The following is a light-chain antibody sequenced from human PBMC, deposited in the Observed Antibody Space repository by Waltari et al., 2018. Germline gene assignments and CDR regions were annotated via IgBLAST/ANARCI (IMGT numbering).Light chain of an antibody. CDR3: LQYNGEPRT. CDR2: KAS. Sequence: DIQMTQSPSTLSATVGERVTITCRASQNINTWLAWHQQKPGRAPKLLIYKASNLESGVPSRFSGSGSGTEFTLTISSLQPDDFATYYCLQYNGEPRTFGQGTKVEVK. CDR1: QNINTW. J-gene: IGKJ1*01. V-gene: IGKV1-5*03.